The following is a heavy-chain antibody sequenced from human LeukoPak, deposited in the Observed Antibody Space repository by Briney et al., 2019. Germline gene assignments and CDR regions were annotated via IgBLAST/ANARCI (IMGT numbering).Heavy chain of an antibody. Sequence: SETLSLTCAVYGGSFSGYYWSWIRQPPGKGLEWIGEINHSGSTNYNPSLKSRVTISVDTSKNQFSLKLSSVTAADTAVYYCAGSRGYYDYVWGSYQWFDYWGQGTLVTVSS. V-gene: IGHV4-34*01. J-gene: IGHJ4*02. CDR1: GGSFSGYY. CDR3: AGSRGYYDYVWGSYQWFDY. D-gene: IGHD3-16*02. CDR2: INHSGST.